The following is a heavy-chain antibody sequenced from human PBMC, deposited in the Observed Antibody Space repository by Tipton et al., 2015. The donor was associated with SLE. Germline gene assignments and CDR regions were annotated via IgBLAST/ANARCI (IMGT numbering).Heavy chain of an antibody. V-gene: IGHV4-59*12. J-gene: IGHJ6*02. CDR3: ARGGHCTGVRRYLFYCRLGV. Sequence: TLSLTCTVSGGSINYYYWNWIRQPPGKGLEWIGYVFYNGNTNYNASLKSRVTMSVDTSKSQFSLQLRSVTAADTAVYYCARGGHCTGVRRYLFYCRLGVWGHG. D-gene: IGHD2-8*02. CDR2: VFYNGNT. CDR1: GGSINYYY.